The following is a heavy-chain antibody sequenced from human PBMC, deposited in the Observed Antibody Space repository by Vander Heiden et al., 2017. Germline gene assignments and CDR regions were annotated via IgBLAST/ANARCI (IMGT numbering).Heavy chain of an antibody. V-gene: IGHV3-23*01. CDR2: ISGGGGST. CDR3: AKSVPQTKVTIFDY. D-gene: IGHD4-17*01. Sequence: EVHLLESGGGLAQPGGSLRLSCVGSGFTFNKYAMTWVRQAPGKGLEWVSTISGGGGSTYYADSVKGRFTISRDNSKNTLFMQMSSLRAEDTAVYYCAKSVPQTKVTIFDYWGQGNLVTVSS. CDR1: GFTFNKYA. J-gene: IGHJ4*02.